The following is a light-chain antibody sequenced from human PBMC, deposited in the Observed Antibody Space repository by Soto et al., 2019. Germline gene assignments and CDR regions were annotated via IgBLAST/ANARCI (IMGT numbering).Light chain of an antibody. CDR2: AAS. CDR3: QQYGSSPPWT. CDR1: QSVSNNY. V-gene: IGKV3-20*01. Sequence: EIVLTQSPGTLSLSPGERATLSCRASQSVSNNYLAWYQQKTGQTPRLLIYAASSRISGIADRFSGSGSGTDFTLTISRLEPEDFAVYYCQQYGSSPPWTFGQGTKVEIK. J-gene: IGKJ1*01.